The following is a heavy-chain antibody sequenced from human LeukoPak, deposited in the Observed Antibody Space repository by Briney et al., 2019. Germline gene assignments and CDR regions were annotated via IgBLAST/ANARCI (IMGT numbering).Heavy chain of an antibody. CDR2: ITNSGGTT. CDR1: GFTFSSFG. D-gene: IGHD3-22*01. Sequence: PGGTLRLSCAASGFTFSSFGMSWVRQAPGKGLEWVSTITNSGGTTYYADSVKGRFTISRDNSKNTLYLQMNSLRAEDTAVYYCAKVGYYYDSSAYSRDAFDIWGQGTMVTVSS. J-gene: IGHJ3*02. V-gene: IGHV3-23*01. CDR3: AKVGYYYDSSAYSRDAFDI.